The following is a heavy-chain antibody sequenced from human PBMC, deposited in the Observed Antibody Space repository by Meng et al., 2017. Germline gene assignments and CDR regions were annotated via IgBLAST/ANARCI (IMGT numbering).Heavy chain of an antibody. D-gene: IGHD6-19*01. J-gene: IGHJ6*02. CDR3: ARDRYSSGWYDYYYYGMDV. Sequence: GGPLRLSCAASGFTFSSYSMNWVRQAPGKGLEWVSSISSSSSYIYYADSVKGRFTISRDNAKNSLYLQMNSLRAEDTAVYYCARDRYSSGWYDYYYYGMDVWGQGTTVTVSS. CDR2: ISSSSSYI. V-gene: IGHV3-21*01. CDR1: GFTFSSYS.